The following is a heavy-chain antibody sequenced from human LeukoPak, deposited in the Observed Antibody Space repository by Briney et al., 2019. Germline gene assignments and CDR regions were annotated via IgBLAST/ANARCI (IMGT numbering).Heavy chain of an antibody. CDR1: GGSISSGDYY. CDR2: ISSSGST. CDR3: AKGEMATITYYYYYYMDV. Sequence: PSETLSLTCTVSGGSISSGDYYWSWIRQPAGKGLEWIGRISSSGSTNYNPSLKSRVTISVDTSKNQFSLKLSSVTAADTAVYYCAKGEMATITYYYYYYMDVWGKGTTVTVSS. V-gene: IGHV4-61*02. D-gene: IGHD5-24*01. J-gene: IGHJ6*03.